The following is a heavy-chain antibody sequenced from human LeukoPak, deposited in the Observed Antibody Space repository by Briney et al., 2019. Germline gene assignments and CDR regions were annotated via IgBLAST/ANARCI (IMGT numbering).Heavy chain of an antibody. V-gene: IGHV3-33*05. CDR2: ISYDGSTK. D-gene: IGHD6-25*01. CDR1: FPFSSFC. CDR3: ARDRGWRLLDY. Sequence: GSLRPLRCAFWFPFSSFCMDWVRQAPGKGVEWVAVISYDGSTKYYADSVKGRFTISRDNSKNTLYLQMNSLRVEETAVYYCARDRGWRLLDYWGQGTLVTVSS. J-gene: IGHJ4*02.